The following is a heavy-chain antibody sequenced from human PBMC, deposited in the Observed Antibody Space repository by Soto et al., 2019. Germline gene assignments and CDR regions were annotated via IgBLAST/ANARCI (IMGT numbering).Heavy chain of an antibody. V-gene: IGHV3-74*01. CDR2: INSDGSST. J-gene: IGHJ4*02. D-gene: IGHD4-17*01. CDR1: GFPFSSYW. Sequence: GGSLRLSCAASGFPFSSYWMHWVRQAPGKGLVWVSRINSDGSSTSYADSVKGRFTISRDNSKNTLYLQMNSLRAEDTAVYYCAKDRHDYGDCQDYWGQGTLVTVSS. CDR3: AKDRHDYGDCQDY.